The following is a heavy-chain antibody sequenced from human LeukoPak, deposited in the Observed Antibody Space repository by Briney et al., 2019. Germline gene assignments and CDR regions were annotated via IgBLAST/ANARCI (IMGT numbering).Heavy chain of an antibody. J-gene: IGHJ4*02. V-gene: IGHV3-74*03. Sequence: PGGSLRPSCAGSGFTFSSYEMNWVRQAPGKGLVWVSRINSDGSSITYADSVKGRFTISRDNAKNTLYLQMTSLRVEDTAVYYCGRGSGVADYWGQGALVTVSS. CDR3: GRGSGVADY. CDR2: INSDGSSI. CDR1: GFTFSSYE. D-gene: IGHD7-27*01.